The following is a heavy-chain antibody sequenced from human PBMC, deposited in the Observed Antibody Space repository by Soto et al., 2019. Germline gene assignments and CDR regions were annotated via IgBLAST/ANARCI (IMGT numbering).Heavy chain of an antibody. J-gene: IGHJ4*02. Sequence: LSLTCSVSDDSINSDKYYRGWIGQHPGKGLEWIGYIYYSGSTYYNPSLKSRVTISVDTSKNQFSLKLSSVTAADTAVYYCARDKAPEEGLDYWGQGTLVTVSS. CDR2: IYYSGST. CDR3: ARDKAPEEGLDY. CDR1: DDSINSDKYY. V-gene: IGHV4-31*03.